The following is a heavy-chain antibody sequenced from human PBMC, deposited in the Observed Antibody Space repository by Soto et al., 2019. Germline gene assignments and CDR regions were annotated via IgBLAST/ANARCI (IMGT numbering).Heavy chain of an antibody. CDR2: FDPEDGET. D-gene: IGHD2-8*01. V-gene: IGHV1-24*01. J-gene: IGHJ5*02. CDR1: GYTLTELS. Sequence: ASVKVSCKVSGYTLTELSMHWVRQAPGKGLEWMGGFDPEDGETIYEQKFQGRVTMTEDTSTDTAYMELSSLRSEDTAVYYCATERGDCTNGVGANWFDPWGQGTLVTVSS. CDR3: ATERGDCTNGVGANWFDP.